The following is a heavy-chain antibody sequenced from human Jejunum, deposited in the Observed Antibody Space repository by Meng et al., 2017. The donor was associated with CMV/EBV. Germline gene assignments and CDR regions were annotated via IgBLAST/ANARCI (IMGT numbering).Heavy chain of an antibody. Sequence: AASGFIFTNAWMSWVRQAQGKGLEWVGSIKSKTDDGTTDYAAPVKGRFTISRDDSKNTLYLQMNSLKTEDTAVYYCTTDLHNWVYWGQGRLVTVSS. CDR3: TTDLHNWVY. CDR2: IKSKTDDGTT. J-gene: IGHJ4*02. CDR1: GFIFTNAW. D-gene: IGHD5-24*01. V-gene: IGHV3-15*01.